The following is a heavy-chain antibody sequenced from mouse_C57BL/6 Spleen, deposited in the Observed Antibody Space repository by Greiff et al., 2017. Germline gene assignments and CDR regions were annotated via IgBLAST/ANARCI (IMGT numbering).Heavy chain of an antibody. CDR2: IDPEDGET. Sequence: EVQLQQSGAELVKPGASVKLSCTASGFNFNDYYMHWVKQRTEQGLEWIGRIDPEDGETKYAPKFQGKATITADTSSNTAYLQLSSLTSEDTAVYDSAQCDGSSYWYVDGRGTRTTVTVS. D-gene: IGHD1-1*01. CDR1: GFNFNDYY. CDR3: AQCDGSSYWYVDG. V-gene: IGHV14-2*01. J-gene: IGHJ1*03.